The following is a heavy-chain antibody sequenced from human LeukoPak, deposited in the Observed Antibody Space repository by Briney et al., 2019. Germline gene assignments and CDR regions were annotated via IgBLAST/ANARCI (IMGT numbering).Heavy chain of an antibody. V-gene: IGHV1-69*05. CDR2: IIPIFGTA. D-gene: IGHD5-18*01. CDR1: GGTFSSYA. J-gene: IGHJ4*02. Sequence: SVKVSCKASGGTFSSYAISWVRQAPGQGLEWMGRIIPIFGTANYAQKFQGKVTITTDESTSTAYMELSSLRSEDTAVYYCARVTAMVPYYFDYWGQGTLVTVSS. CDR3: ARVTAMVPYYFDY.